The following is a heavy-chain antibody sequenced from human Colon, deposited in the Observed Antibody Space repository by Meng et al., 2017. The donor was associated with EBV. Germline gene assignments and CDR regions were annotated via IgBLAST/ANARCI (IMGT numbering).Heavy chain of an antibody. V-gene: IGHV4-39*01. CDR2: FYYSGST. CDR1: CGPISRRSFY. Sequence: PCLAQPSGTFTLACKVACGPISRRSFYWDWVSQPPGKGMDLIGNFYYSGSTSYNPSLQRRVTISVDTSKQHFSLKLSSVTAADTAVYYCAKQNCRLTSCSFGGWFDLWGQGTLVTVSS. CDR3: AKQNCRLTSCSFGGWFDL. D-gene: IGHD2-2*01. J-gene: IGHJ5*02.